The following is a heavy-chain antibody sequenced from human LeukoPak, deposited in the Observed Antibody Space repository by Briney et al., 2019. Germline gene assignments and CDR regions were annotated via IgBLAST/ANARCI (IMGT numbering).Heavy chain of an antibody. CDR1: GFPFSSHG. V-gene: IGHV3-23*01. Sequence: GGSLRLSCAGSGFPFSSHGMNWVRQAPGKGLEWVSGISPGGGPTYYADSVRGRFSISRDDLKNTLYLQMNSLRAEDTAVYYCARDKLGVVVPAATNDAFDIWGQGTMVTVSS. J-gene: IGHJ3*02. CDR2: ISPGGGPT. D-gene: IGHD2-2*01. CDR3: ARDKLGVVVPAATNDAFDI.